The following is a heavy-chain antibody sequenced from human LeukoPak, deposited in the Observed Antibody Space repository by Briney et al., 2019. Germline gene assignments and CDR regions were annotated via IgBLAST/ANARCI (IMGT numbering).Heavy chain of an antibody. Sequence: ASVKVSCKASGYTFTSYGISWVRQAPGQGLEWMGWISAYNGNTNYAQKLQGRVTVTTDTSTSTAYMELRSLRSDDTAVYYCARVGSSGWYVHPTLDYWGQGTLVTVSS. V-gene: IGHV1-18*01. J-gene: IGHJ4*02. CDR1: GYTFTSYG. CDR3: ARVGSSGWYVHPTLDY. D-gene: IGHD6-19*01. CDR2: ISAYNGNT.